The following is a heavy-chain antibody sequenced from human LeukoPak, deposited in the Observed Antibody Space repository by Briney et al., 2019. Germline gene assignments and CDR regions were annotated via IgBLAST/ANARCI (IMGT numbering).Heavy chain of an antibody. D-gene: IGHD3-22*01. Sequence: PSETLSLTCTVSGGSIGSYYWSWIRQPPGKGLEWIGYIYYSGSTNYNPSLKSRVTISVDTSKNQFSLKLSSVTAADTAVYYCARFYYDSSGYYSFDYWGQGTLVTVSS. CDR3: ARFYYDSSGYYSFDY. J-gene: IGHJ4*02. CDR2: IYYSGST. V-gene: IGHV4-59*01. CDR1: GGSIGSYY.